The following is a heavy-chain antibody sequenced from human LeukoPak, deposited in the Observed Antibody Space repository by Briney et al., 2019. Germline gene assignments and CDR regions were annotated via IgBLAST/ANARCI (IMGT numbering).Heavy chain of an antibody. CDR2: ISKSDDRT. Sequence: GGSPRLSCVASGFTLSGYDMMWVRQRPGKGLEWVSSISKSDDRTYYADSVKGRFTISRDKSKSTLYLQMSSLRVDDTAVYYCAKDPFTFDGDYGDTWGQGTLVTVSS. D-gene: IGHD4-17*01. CDR1: GFTLSGYD. J-gene: IGHJ4*02. V-gene: IGHV3-23*01. CDR3: AKDPFTFDGDYGDT.